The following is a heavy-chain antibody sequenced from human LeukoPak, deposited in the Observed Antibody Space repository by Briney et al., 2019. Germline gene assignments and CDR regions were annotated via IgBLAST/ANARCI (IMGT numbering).Heavy chain of an antibody. CDR3: ARVTAEWELLT. Sequence: GSLRLSCAASGFTFSSYGMHWVRQPPGKGLEWIGEIYHSGSTNYNPSLKSRVTITVDKSKNQFSLKLSSVTAADTAVYYCARVTAEWELLTWGQGTLVTVSS. D-gene: IGHD1-26*01. J-gene: IGHJ5*02. CDR1: GFTFSSYG. CDR2: IYHSGST. V-gene: IGHV4-4*02.